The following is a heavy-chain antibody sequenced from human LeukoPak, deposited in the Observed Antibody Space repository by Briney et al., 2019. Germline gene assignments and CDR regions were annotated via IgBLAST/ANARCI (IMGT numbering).Heavy chain of an antibody. V-gene: IGHV6-1*01. D-gene: IGHD2-15*01. J-gene: IGHJ3*02. CDR2: TYCRSKWYN. CDR1: GDSVSSNSAV. Sequence: SQTLSITCAISGDSVSSNSAVWNWIRQSPSRGLEWLGRTYCRSKWYNDYAASVKSRITIKPDTSKNQFSLQLNSATPEDTAVFYCASLGLGGAFDIRGQGTMVTVSS. CDR3: ASLGLGGAFDI.